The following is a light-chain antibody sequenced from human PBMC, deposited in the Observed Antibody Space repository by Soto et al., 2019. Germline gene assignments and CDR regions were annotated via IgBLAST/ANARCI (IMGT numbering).Light chain of an antibody. CDR2: SDN. Sequence: SVLTQPPSASGTPGQRVTISCSGSSFNIGSNSVNWYQHVPGTAPKLLIHSDNQRPSGVSVRFSTSKSDTSASLAISGLQSEDAAAYYCAAWDDSLNSPLVGGGTQPTV. V-gene: IGLV1-44*01. J-gene: IGLJ2*01. CDR3: AAWDDSLNSPL. CDR1: SFNIGSNS.